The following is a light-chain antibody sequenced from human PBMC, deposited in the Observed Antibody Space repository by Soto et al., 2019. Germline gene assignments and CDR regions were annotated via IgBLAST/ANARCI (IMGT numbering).Light chain of an antibody. Sequence: PGERATLSFRASQSVSSYLAWYQQKPGQAPRLLIYDSSNRATGIPARFSGSGSGTDFTLTISSLEPEDFAVYYCQQRSNWPPITFGQGTRL. V-gene: IGKV3-11*01. CDR3: QQRSNWPPIT. J-gene: IGKJ5*01. CDR2: DSS. CDR1: QSVSSY.